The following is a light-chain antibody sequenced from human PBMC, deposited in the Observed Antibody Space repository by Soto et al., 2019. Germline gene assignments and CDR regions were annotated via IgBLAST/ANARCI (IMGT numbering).Light chain of an antibody. CDR2: KIS. J-gene: IGKJ2*01. CDR3: VPTTHWPYT. V-gene: IGKV2-30*02. CDR1: QSLVHSTGNTY. Sequence: DVVMTQSPLSLPVTLGQPASISCRSSQSLVHSTGNTYLTWFHQRPGQSPRRLIYKISDRDSGVPDRFSGSGSVTDFTLKVSRVEAEDVGIYFCVPTTHWPYTFGQGTKLEIK.